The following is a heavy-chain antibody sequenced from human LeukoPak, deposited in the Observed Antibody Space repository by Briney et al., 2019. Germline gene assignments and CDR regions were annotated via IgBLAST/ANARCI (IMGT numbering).Heavy chain of an antibody. D-gene: IGHD3-9*01. CDR1: GGSFSGYY. V-gene: IGHV4-34*01. CDR3: ARAPCPYDVLTGNYGGWFDS. CDR2: INHSGSS. Sequence: TPSETLSLTCAVYGGSFSGYYWSWIRQPPGKGLEWIGEINHSGSSNYDPSLKSRVTISVDTAKSQFSLKLSSVTAADMAVYYCARAPCPYDVLTGNYGGWFDSWGQGTLVTVSS. J-gene: IGHJ5*01.